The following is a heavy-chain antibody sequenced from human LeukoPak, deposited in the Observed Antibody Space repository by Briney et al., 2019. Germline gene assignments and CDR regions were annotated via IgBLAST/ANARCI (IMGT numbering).Heavy chain of an antibody. Sequence: ASVKVSCTASGYTFTTYYIHWVRQAPGQGLEWMGIISPSGGSTTYAQKFQDRVTMTRDTSTSTVYMELSSLRSEDTAVYYCARTSGYTFDYWGQGTLVTVSS. CDR2: ISPSGGST. V-gene: IGHV1-46*01. CDR1: GYTFTTYY. J-gene: IGHJ4*02. CDR3: ARTSGYTFDY. D-gene: IGHD3-22*01.